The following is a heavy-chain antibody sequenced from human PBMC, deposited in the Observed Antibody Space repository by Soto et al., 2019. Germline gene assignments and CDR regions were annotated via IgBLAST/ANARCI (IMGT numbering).Heavy chain of an antibody. D-gene: IGHD2-15*01. Sequence: ASVTVSCKASGYTFTSYGISWVRQAPGQGLEWMGWISAYNGNTNYAQKLQGRVTMTTDTSTSTAYMELRSLRSDDTAVYYCARGKLNIVVVVESAFDIWGQGTMVTVSS. V-gene: IGHV1-18*01. J-gene: IGHJ3*02. CDR2: ISAYNGNT. CDR3: ARGKLNIVVVVESAFDI. CDR1: GYTFTSYG.